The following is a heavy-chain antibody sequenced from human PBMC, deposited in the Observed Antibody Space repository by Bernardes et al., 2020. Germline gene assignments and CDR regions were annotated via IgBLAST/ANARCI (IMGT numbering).Heavy chain of an antibody. CDR3: TRGSTYCGGDCYGDDY. Sequence: GGSLRLSCTASGFTFGDYAMSWFRQAPGKGLEWVGFIRSKAYGGTTEYAASVKGRFTISRDDSKSIAYLQMNSLKTEDTAVYYCTRGSTYCGGDCYGDDYWGQGTLVTVSS. CDR2: IRSKAYGGTT. V-gene: IGHV3-49*03. J-gene: IGHJ4*02. CDR1: GFTFGDYA. D-gene: IGHD2-21*02.